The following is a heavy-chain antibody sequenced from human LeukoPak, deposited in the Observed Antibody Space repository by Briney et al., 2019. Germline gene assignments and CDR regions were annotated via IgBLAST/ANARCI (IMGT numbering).Heavy chain of an antibody. D-gene: IGHD2-2*01. CDR2: IWYDGKNDQ. Sequence: GGSLRLSCAVSGFTFSRYGMHWIRQAPGKGMEWVAFIWYDGKNDQEYAESVKGRFTISRDNSKNTLYLQMNNLRTEDTAMYYCAKDRCSSSTCREAFEIWGQGTLVTVSS. J-gene: IGHJ3*02. CDR1: GFTFSRYG. CDR3: AKDRCSSSTCREAFEI. V-gene: IGHV3-30*02.